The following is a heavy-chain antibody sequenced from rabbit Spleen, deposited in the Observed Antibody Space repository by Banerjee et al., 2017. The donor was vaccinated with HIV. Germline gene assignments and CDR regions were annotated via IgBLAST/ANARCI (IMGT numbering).Heavy chain of an antibody. CDR3: ARDTSSSFSSYGMDL. J-gene: IGHJ6*01. Sequence: QEQLEECGGGLVKPEGSLTLTCKASGFSFSDRDVMCWVRQAPGKGLEWIACIDAGSSGFIYFATWAKGRFTISKTSSTTVTLQMTRLTAVDTATYFCARDTSSSFSSYGMDLWGQGTLVTVS. CDR2: IDAGSSGFI. D-gene: IGHD1-1*01. CDR1: GFSFSDRDV. V-gene: IGHV1S45*01.